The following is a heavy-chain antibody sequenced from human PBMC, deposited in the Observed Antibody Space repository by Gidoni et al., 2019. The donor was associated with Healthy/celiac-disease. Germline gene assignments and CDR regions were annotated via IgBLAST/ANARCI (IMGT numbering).Heavy chain of an antibody. J-gene: IGHJ6*02. CDR3: ATDSDSSSSVYYYYGMDV. CDR2: FDPEDGET. D-gene: IGHD6-6*01. CDR1: GYPLTELS. V-gene: IGHV1-24*01. Sequence: QVQLVQSGAEVKKPGASVKVSCKVSGYPLTELSMHWVRQAPGKGLEWMGGFDPEDGETIYAQKFQGRVTMTEDTSTDTAYMELSSLRSEDTAVYYCATDSDSSSSVYYYYGMDVWGQGTTVTGSS.